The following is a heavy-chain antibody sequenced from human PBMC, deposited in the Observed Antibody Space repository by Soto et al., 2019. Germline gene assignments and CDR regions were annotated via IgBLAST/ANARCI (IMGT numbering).Heavy chain of an antibody. Sequence: GASVKVSCKASGYTFTSYGISWVRQAPGQGLEWMGWISAYNGNTNYAQKLQGRVTMTTDTSTSTAYMELRSLRSDDTAVYYCAREAAVNPLLAEYFQHWGQGTLVTSPQ. CDR2: ISAYNGNT. V-gene: IGHV1-18*01. CDR1: GYTFTSYG. D-gene: IGHD6-13*01. CDR3: AREAAVNPLLAEYFQH. J-gene: IGHJ1*01.